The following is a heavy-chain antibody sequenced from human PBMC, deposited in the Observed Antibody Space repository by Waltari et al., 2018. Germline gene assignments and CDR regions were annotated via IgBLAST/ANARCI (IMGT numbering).Heavy chain of an antibody. V-gene: IGHV3-48*02. D-gene: IGHD3-9*01. Sequence: EVQLVESGGGLVQPGGSLRLSCAASGFTFSSYSMNWVRQAPGKGLEWVSYISSSSSTIYYADSVKGRFTISRDNAKNSLYLQMNSLRDEDTAVYYCARDQYDILTGYYTPFDYWGQGTLVTVSS. CDR2: ISSSSSTI. J-gene: IGHJ4*02. CDR1: GFTFSSYS. CDR3: ARDQYDILTGYYTPFDY.